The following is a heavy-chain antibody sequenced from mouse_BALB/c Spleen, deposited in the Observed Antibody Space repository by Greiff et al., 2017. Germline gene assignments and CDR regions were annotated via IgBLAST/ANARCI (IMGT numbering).Heavy chain of an antibody. CDR3: AISTGGD. J-gene: IGHJ3*01. V-gene: IGHV3-2*02. Sequence: EVKLVESGPGLVKPSQSLSLTCTVTGYSITSDYAWNWIRQFPGNKLEWMGYISYSGSTSYNPSLKSRISITRDTSKNQFFLQLNSVTTEDTATYYCAISTGGDWGQGTLVTVSA. D-gene: IGHD4-1*02. CDR1: GYSITSDYA. CDR2: ISYSGST.